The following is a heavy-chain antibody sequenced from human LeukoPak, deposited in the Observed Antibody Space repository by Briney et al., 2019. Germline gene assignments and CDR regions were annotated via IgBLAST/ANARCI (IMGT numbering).Heavy chain of an antibody. CDR3: AKGSRGYSGYETLPFDY. CDR2: ISGSGGST. V-gene: IGHV3-23*01. J-gene: IGHJ4*02. CDR1: GFTFSSYA. D-gene: IGHD5-12*01. Sequence: GGSLRLSCAASGFTFSSYAMSWVRQAPGKGLEWVSAISGSGGSTYYADSVKGRFTISRDNSKNTLYLQMNSLRAEDTAVYYCAKGSRGYSGYETLPFDYWGQGTLVTVSS.